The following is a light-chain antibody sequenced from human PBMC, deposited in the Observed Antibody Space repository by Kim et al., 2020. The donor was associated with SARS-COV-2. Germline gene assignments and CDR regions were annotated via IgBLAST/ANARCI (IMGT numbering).Light chain of an antibody. Sequence: LVPGERATPSCRASQSGRSSLAWYQHKPGQAPRLIIYDASNGATGIPARVSGSGSGTDFTLTISSLEPEDFAVYYCQQGSNWPLTFGGGTKVDIK. CDR2: DAS. J-gene: IGKJ4*01. V-gene: IGKV3-11*01. CDR1: QSGRSS. CDR3: QQGSNWPLT.